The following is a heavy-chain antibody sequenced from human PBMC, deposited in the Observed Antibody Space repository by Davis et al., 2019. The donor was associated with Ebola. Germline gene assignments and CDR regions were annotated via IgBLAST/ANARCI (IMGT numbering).Heavy chain of an antibody. V-gene: IGHV1-2*04. CDR1: GYTFTGYY. D-gene: IGHD4-17*01. J-gene: IGHJ3*02. CDR2: INPNSGGT. CDR3: ARDAGYGDYVGHDAFDI. Sequence: ASVKVSCKASGYTFTGYYMHWVRQAPGQGLEWMGWINPNSGGTNYAQKFQGWVTMTRDTSISTAYMELSSLRSEDTAVYYCARDAGYGDYVGHDAFDIWGQGTMVTVSS.